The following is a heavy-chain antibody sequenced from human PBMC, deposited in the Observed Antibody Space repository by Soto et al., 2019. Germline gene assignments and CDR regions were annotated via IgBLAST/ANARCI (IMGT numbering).Heavy chain of an antibody. Sequence: QVQLQESGPGLVKPSQTLSLTCTVSGDFISSGGYYWSWIRQLPGKGLEWIGYIYSSGTTYYNPSLKSRITISVDTSKNQFSLNLSSVTAAVTAVYYCARTDSSGYYFVYWGQGTLVTVFS. CDR1: GDFISSGGYY. D-gene: IGHD3-22*01. CDR3: ARTDSSGYYFVY. CDR2: IYSSGTT. V-gene: IGHV4-31*03. J-gene: IGHJ4*02.